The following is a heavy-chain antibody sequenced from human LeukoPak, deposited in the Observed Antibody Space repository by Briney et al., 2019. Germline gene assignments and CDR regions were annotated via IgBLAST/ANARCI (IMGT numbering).Heavy chain of an antibody. J-gene: IGHJ4*02. CDR1: GFTFSSYA. CDR2: ISANGDTT. D-gene: IGHD6-13*01. Sequence: GGSLRLSCAASGFTFSSYAMSWVRQAPGKELEGVSGISANGDTTKYADSVKGRFTISRDNAKNTVLLQMNSLRADDTAVYYCAKEGRIAAGTGDYFDYWGQGTLVTVSS. CDR3: AKEGRIAAGTGDYFDY. V-gene: IGHV3-23*01.